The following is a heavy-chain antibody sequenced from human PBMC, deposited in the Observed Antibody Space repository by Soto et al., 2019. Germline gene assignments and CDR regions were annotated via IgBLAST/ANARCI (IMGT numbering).Heavy chain of an antibody. V-gene: IGHV1-58*01. Sequence: SVKVSCKASGFTFTSSAVQWVRQARGQRLEWIGWIVVGSGNTNYAQKFQERVTITRDMSTSTAYMELSSLRSEDTAVYYCAADSALNYYDSSGYSDDAFDIWGQ. D-gene: IGHD3-22*01. CDR3: AADSALNYYDSSGYSDDAFDI. CDR2: IVVGSGNT. CDR1: GFTFTSSA. J-gene: IGHJ3*02.